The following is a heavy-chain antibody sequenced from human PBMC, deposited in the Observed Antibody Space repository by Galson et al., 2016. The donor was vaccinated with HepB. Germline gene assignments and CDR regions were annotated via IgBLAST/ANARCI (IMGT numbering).Heavy chain of an antibody. CDR1: GFTFSDYA. J-gene: IGHJ2*01. CDR3: ARDLTMVRGLIGWYFDL. CDR2: IPSDGNSK. Sequence: SLRLSCAASGFTFSDYAMHWVRQAPGKGLEWVAVIPSDGNSKYYTDSVKGRFTISRDNSMHTLYLQLNSLRPEDTAVYYCARDLTMVRGLIGWYFDLWGRGTLVTVSS. D-gene: IGHD3-10*01. V-gene: IGHV3-30*04.